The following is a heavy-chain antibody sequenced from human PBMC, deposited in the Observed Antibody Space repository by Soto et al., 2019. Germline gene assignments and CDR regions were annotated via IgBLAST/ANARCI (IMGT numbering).Heavy chain of an antibody. Sequence: SMKAPCNAAGYTFTSYDINWGRQGTGQGLEGMGGMNPKSGNTVYAQKFQGRVTMTRNAYISIVYIELSSVRSEDTGVYYCASGQPIVARTFGEGDVWGQGTTVTVP. J-gene: IGHJ6*02. CDR3: ASGQPIVARTFGEGDV. CDR1: GYTFTSYD. CDR2: MNPKSGNT. D-gene: IGHD3-10*01. V-gene: IGHV1-8*01.